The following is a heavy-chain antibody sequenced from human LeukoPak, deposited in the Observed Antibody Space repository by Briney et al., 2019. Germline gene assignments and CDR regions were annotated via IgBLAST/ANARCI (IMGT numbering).Heavy chain of an antibody. V-gene: IGHV4-59*08. CDR1: GGSISSYF. Sequence: PSETLSLTCTVSGGSISSYFWSWLRQPPGKRLEWIGYISYSGSTDYNPSLKSRVTLSVDTSKNRLSLKLSSVTAVDTAAYYCARKSSRGGFNGYDFWYFDLWGRGTLVTVSS. CDR3: ARKSSRGGFNGYDFWYFDL. CDR2: ISYSGST. D-gene: IGHD5-12*01. J-gene: IGHJ2*01.